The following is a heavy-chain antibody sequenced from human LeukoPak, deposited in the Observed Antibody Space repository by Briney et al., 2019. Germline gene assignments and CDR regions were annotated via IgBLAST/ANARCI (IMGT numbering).Heavy chain of an antibody. V-gene: IGHV3-23*01. D-gene: IGHD2-15*01. Sequence: GGSLRLSCASSGFTFSSYAMSWVRQAPGKGLEWVSAISGSGGSTYYADSVKGRFTISRDNSKNTLYLQMNSLRAEDAAVYYCAKEERITYYFDYWGQGTLVTVSS. CDR2: ISGSGGST. CDR1: GFTFSSYA. CDR3: AKEERITYYFDY. J-gene: IGHJ4*02.